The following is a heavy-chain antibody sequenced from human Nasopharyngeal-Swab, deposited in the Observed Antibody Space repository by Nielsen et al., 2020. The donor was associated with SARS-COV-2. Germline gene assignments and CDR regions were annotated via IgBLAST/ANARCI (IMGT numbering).Heavy chain of an antibody. V-gene: IGHV3-30*18. CDR1: GFTFSSYG. CDR2: ISYDGSNK. J-gene: IGHJ4*02. CDR3: AKGGGGGQQLVRYFDY. Sequence: GESLKISCAASGFTFSSYGMHWVRQAPGKGLEGVAVISYDGSNKYYADCVKGRFTISRDNSKNTLYLQMSSLRAEDTAVYYGAKGGGGGQQLVRYFDYWGQGTLVTVSS. D-gene: IGHD6-13*01.